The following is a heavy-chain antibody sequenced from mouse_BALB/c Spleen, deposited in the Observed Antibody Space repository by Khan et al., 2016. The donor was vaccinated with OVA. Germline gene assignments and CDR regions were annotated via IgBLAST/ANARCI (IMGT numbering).Heavy chain of an antibody. Sequence: QVQLKQSGPGLVAPSQSLSITCTVSGFSLTNYGVNWVRQPPGKGLEWLGVIWAGGSTNYNSALMSRLSISKDKSKGQVFLKMNSLQTNDTAMYYGATICYRRGYYAMDYWGQGTSVTVSS. J-gene: IGHJ4*01. CDR2: IWAGGST. D-gene: IGHD2-12*01. V-gene: IGHV2-9*02. CDR3: ATICYRRGYYAMDY. CDR1: GFSLTNYG.